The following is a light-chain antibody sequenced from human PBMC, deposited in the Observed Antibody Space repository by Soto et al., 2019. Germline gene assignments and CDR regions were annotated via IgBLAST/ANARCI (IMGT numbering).Light chain of an antibody. Sequence: DIQMTQSPPSVSASVGDRVTITCRASQAINNWLAWYQQKPGHAPKLLIYATSTLQTGVTSRFSGSGSATDFTLTISSLQPEDVATCYCRQANSFPLTVGGGTKVEFK. CDR2: ATS. J-gene: IGKJ4*01. CDR1: QAINNW. CDR3: RQANSFPLT. V-gene: IGKV1-12*01.